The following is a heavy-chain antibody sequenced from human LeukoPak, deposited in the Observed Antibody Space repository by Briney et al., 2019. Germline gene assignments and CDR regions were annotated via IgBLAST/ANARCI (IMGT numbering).Heavy chain of an antibody. CDR1: GYAFTSYY. Sequence: ASVKVSCKASGYAFTSYYMHWVRQAPGQGLEWMGIINPSGGSTSYAQKFQGRVTMTRDTSTSTVYMELSSLRSEDTAVYYCASLIGHGDYAWGYWGQGTLVTVSS. V-gene: IGHV1-46*01. D-gene: IGHD4-17*01. J-gene: IGHJ4*02. CDR2: INPSGGST. CDR3: ASLIGHGDYAWGY.